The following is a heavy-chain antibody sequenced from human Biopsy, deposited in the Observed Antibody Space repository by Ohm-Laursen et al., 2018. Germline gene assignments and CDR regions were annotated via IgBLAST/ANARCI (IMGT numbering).Heavy chain of an antibody. V-gene: IGHV4-59*01. CDR3: AREAAIIDPRTRAFDY. J-gene: IGHJ4*02. D-gene: IGHD6-25*01. CDR1: GCSISSYQ. CDR2: LYNTGGT. Sequence: GTLSLTCAVSGCSISSYQWTWIRQPPGKGLEWIGYLYNTGGTNYNPSLKSRVTISVDTSKNQFSLKLRSVTAADTAVYYCAREAAIIDPRTRAFDYWGQGTLVTVSS.